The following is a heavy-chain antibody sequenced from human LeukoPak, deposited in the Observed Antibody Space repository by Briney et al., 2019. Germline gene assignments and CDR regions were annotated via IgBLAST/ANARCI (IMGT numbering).Heavy chain of an antibody. CDR3: ARDRLGYCSSTSCRSPLDY. CDR1: GYTFTGYY. D-gene: IGHD2-2*01. J-gene: IGHJ4*02. Sequence: ASVKVSCNASGYTFTGYYMHWVRQAPGQGLEWMGWINPNNGNTNYAQKLQGRVTMTTDTSTSTAYMELRSLRSDDTAVYYCARDRLGYCSSTSCRSPLDYWGQGTLVTVSS. CDR2: INPNNGNT. V-gene: IGHV1-18*04.